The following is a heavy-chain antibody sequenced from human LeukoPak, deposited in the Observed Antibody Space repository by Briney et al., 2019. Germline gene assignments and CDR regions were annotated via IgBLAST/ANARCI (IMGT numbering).Heavy chain of an antibody. CDR2: ISGSGGST. CDR1: GFTFSSYA. D-gene: IGHD6-6*01. V-gene: IGHV3-23*01. Sequence: GGSLRLSCAASGFTFSSYAMSWVRQAPGKGLEWVSAISGSGGSTYYADSVKGRFTISRDNSKNTLYLQMNSLRAEDTAAYYCAKKGSSSALGGWFDPWGQGTLVTVSS. J-gene: IGHJ5*02. CDR3: AKKGSSSALGGWFDP.